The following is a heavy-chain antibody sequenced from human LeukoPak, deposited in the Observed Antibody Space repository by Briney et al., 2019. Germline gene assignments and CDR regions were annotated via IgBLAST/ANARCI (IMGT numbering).Heavy chain of an antibody. CDR1: GYSFSSYW. V-gene: IGHV5-51*01. CDR3: ARHSPYTSGWPFDY. D-gene: IGHD6-19*01. CDR2: IYLGDFDT. J-gene: IGHJ4*02. Sequence: RRGESLKISCKGSGYSFSSYWIGWVRQMPGKGLEWMGIIYLGDFDTRYSPSFQGQVTISADKSISTAYLQWSSLKASDTAMYYCARHSPYTSGWPFDYWGQGTLVTVSS.